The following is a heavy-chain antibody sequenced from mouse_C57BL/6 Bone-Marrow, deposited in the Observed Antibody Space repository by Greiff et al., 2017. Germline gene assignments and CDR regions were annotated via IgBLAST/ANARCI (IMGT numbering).Heavy chain of an antibody. CDR3: ARGGYYGSSFDY. J-gene: IGHJ2*01. D-gene: IGHD1-1*01. Sequence: VQLQQSGAELARPGASVKLSCKASGYTFTSYGISWVKQRTGQGLEWIGEIYPRSGNTYYNEKFKGKATLTADKSSSTAYMALRSLTSEDSAVYFCARGGYYGSSFDYWGQGTTLTVSS. CDR2: IYPRSGNT. V-gene: IGHV1-81*01. CDR1: GYTFTSYG.